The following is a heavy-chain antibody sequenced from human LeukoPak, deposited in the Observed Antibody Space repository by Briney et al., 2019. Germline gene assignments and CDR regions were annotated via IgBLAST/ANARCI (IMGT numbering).Heavy chain of an antibody. CDR1: GGTFSSYA. D-gene: IGHD6-13*01. Sequence: ASVKVSCKASGGTFSSYAISWVRQAPGQGLEWMGWMNPNSGNTGYAQKFQGRVTMTKNTSISTAYMELSSLRSEDTAVYYCARGQGSSSWYGYWGQGTLVTVSS. CDR3: ARGQGSSSWYGY. J-gene: IGHJ4*02. CDR2: MNPNSGNT. V-gene: IGHV1-8*02.